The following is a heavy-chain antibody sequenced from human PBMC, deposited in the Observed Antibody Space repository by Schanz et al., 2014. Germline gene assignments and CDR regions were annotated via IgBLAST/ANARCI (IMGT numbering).Heavy chain of an antibody. V-gene: IGHV3-NL1*01. CDR2: ISPTGSST. CDR3: ARGIITMVRGGDVGAFDI. D-gene: IGHD3-10*01. J-gene: IGHJ3*02. CDR1: TSLFSRSV. Sequence: DLVESGGGVVQPGRSLTLSCAVSTSLFSRSVIHWVRQAPGKGLEWVSNISPTGSSTYYADSVKGRFTISRDNSKNTLYLQMNSLRAEDTAVYYCARGIITMVRGGDVGAFDIWGQGTMVTVSS.